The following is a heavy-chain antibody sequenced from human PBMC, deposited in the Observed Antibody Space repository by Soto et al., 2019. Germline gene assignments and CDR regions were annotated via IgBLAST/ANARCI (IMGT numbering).Heavy chain of an antibody. CDR1: GYTLTELS. D-gene: IGHD3-22*01. CDR2: FDPEDGET. CDR3: ATARPRDYYDSSGYLQAPLAY. J-gene: IGHJ4*02. Sequence: GASVKVSCKVSGYTLTELSMHWVRQAPGKGLEWMGGFDPEDGETIYAQKFQGRVTMTEDTSTDTAYMELSSLRSEDTAVYYCATARPRDYYDSSGYLQAPLAYRAQGTPVTVSS. V-gene: IGHV1-24*01.